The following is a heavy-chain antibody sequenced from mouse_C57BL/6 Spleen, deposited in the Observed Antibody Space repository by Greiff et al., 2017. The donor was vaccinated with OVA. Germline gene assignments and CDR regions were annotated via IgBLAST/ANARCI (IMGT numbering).Heavy chain of an antibody. CDR3: AREGRYDGYYEGYFDV. Sequence: QVHVKQSGPELVKPGASVKISCKASGYSFTSYYIHWVKQRPGQGLEWIGWIYPGSGNTKYNEKFKGKATLTADTSSSTAYMQLSSLTSEDSAVYYCAREGRYDGYYEGYFDVWGTGTTVTVSS. D-gene: IGHD2-3*01. CDR1: GYSFTSYY. CDR2: IYPGSGNT. V-gene: IGHV1-66*01. J-gene: IGHJ1*03.